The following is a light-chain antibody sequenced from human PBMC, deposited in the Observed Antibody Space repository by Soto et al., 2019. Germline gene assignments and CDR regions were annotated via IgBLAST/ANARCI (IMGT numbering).Light chain of an antibody. CDR1: QSVSYN. CDR3: QQYYNWPPYT. CDR2: GAS. J-gene: IGKJ2*01. V-gene: IGKV3-15*01. Sequence: EIVMTQSPATLSVSPGERATLSCRASQSVSYNLAWYPQKPGQAPRLLIYGASSRATGITARFSGSGSGTEFTLPLSSLQSEDFAVYHCQQYYNWPPYTFGQGTKLEIK.